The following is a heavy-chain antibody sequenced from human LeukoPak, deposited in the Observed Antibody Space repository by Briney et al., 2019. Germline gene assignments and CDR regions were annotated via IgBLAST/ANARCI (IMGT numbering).Heavy chain of an antibody. D-gene: IGHD6-6*01. J-gene: IGHJ6*03. Sequence: ASVKVSCKASGYTFTSYYMHWVRQAPGQGLEWMGWINPNSGGTNYAQKFQGRVTMTRDTSISTAYMELSRLRSDDTAVYYCARDSPRLEYSSSSPYYYYYYMDVWGKGTTVTVSS. V-gene: IGHV1-2*02. CDR2: INPNSGGT. CDR3: ARDSPRLEYSSSSPYYYYYYMDV. CDR1: GYTFTSYY.